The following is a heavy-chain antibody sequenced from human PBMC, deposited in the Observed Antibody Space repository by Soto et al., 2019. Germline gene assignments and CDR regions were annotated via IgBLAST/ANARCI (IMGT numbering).Heavy chain of an antibody. CDR1: GFTFSSYG. CDR3: AKTPGRIAVAGFDC. Sequence: SLKISCAASGFTFSSYGMHWVRQAPGKGLEWVAVISYDGSNKYYADSVKGRFTISRDNSKNTLYLQMNSLRAEDTAVYYCAKTPGRIAVAGFDCWGQGTLVTVSS. D-gene: IGHD6-19*01. J-gene: IGHJ4*02. V-gene: IGHV3-30*18. CDR2: ISYDGSNK.